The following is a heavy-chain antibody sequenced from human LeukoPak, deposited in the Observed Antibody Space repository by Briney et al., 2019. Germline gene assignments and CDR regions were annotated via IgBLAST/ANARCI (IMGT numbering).Heavy chain of an antibody. Sequence: PGGSLRLSCAASGFDFSSNWMHWVRHAPGQGLVWVSRIKGDGISTNYADSVKGRFTISRDIAKNTLYQQINNLRAEDTAIYYCARGLYYYVMDVWGPGTTVTVSS. CDR3: ARGLYYYVMDV. V-gene: IGHV3-74*01. CDR2: IKGDGIST. J-gene: IGHJ6*02. CDR1: GFDFSSNW.